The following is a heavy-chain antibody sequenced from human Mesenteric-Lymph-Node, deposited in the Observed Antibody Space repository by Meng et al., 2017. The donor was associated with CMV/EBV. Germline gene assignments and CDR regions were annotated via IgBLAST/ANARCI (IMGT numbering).Heavy chain of an antibody. CDR2: IYPGDSDT. J-gene: IGHJ4*02. Sequence: GGPLRLSCKGSRYTFTSYWIAWVRQMPGKGLEWMGIIYPGDSDTRYNTFFQGQATSSAAKSISTAYLQWSSLKASATAMYYCARACSGGTCHSYFDYWGQGTLVTVSS. D-gene: IGHD2-15*01. V-gene: IGHV5-51*01. CDR1: RYTFTSYW. CDR3: ARACSGGTCHSYFDY.